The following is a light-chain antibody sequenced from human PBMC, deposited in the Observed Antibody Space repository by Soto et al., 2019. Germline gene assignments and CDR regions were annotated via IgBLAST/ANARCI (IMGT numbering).Light chain of an antibody. J-gene: IGKJ4*01. CDR3: QQYISSPIT. V-gene: IGKV3-20*01. Sequence: EIVVTQSPGTLSLSPGERATLSCRASQSVRSNYLAWYQQKPGQAPRLLIYDASSRATGIPDRFSGGGSGTDVTLTITRLEPEDFAVYYCQQYISSPITFGGGTKVEIK. CDR1: QSVRSNY. CDR2: DAS.